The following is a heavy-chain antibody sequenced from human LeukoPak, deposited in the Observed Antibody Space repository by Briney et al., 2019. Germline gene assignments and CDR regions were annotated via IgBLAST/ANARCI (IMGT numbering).Heavy chain of an antibody. J-gene: IGHJ4*02. Sequence: GGSLRLSCAVSGFSFSNYAMNWVRQAPGKGLEWVSAISGSGGSTSYADSVKGRFTISRDNSQNTLYLQMNSLRAEDTAVYYCARARGYYDSSGNIGDYWGQGTLVTVSS. CDR2: ISGSGGST. D-gene: IGHD3-22*01. V-gene: IGHV3-23*01. CDR1: GFSFSNYA. CDR3: ARARGYYDSSGNIGDY.